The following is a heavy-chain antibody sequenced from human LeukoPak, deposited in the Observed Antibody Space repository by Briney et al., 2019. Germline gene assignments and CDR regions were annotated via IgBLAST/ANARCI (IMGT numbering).Heavy chain of an antibody. CDR2: IRSKANSYAT. J-gene: IGHJ4*02. CDR3: TTDPEYGDFPTY. V-gene: IGHV3-73*01. Sequence: GGSLRLSCAASGFTFSGSAMHWVRQASGKGLEWVGRIRSKANSYATAYAASVKGRFTISRDDSKNTAYLQMNSLKTEDTAVYYCTTDPEYGDFPTYWGQGTLVTVSS. D-gene: IGHD4-17*01. CDR1: GFTFSGSA.